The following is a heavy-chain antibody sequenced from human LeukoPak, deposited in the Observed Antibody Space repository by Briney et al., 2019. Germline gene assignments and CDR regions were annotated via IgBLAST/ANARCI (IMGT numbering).Heavy chain of an antibody. CDR1: GFIFSTYG. CDR2: VWSGGNNK. D-gene: IGHD1-26*01. Sequence: GGSLRLSCAASGFIFSTYGMHWVRQAPGKGLEWVAVVWSGGNNKYYSDSVKGRFTISRDNSKNTLYLQMNSLRAEDTAVYYYAKDGQVGATGYFDYRGQGTLVTVSS. CDR3: AKDGQVGATGYFDY. J-gene: IGHJ4*02. V-gene: IGHV3-33*03.